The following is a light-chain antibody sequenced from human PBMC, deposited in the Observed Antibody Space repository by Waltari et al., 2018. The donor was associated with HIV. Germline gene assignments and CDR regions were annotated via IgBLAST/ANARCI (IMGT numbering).Light chain of an antibody. CDR3: AAWDTSLSGSVV. CDR1: SSHTRSNY. J-gene: IGLJ2*01. CDR2: RIN. V-gene: IGLV1-47*01. Sequence: SVLPLPPSASPPPGPRVPISCSGSSSHTRSNYVSWYHHLPGSAPTLLIFRINQPPSGVPDRCAGAKSGTSASLAISGLRSEDEADYYCAAWDTSLSGSVVFGGGTKLTVL.